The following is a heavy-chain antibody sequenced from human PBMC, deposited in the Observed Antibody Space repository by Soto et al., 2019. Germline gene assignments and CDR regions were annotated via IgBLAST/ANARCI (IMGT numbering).Heavy chain of an antibody. CDR3: SIGGVVDSALVH. CDR2: MSYDGSDT. Sequence: VGTPRISSVGYGFIFSNNGMHWVRQTPGKGLEWVAFMSYDGSDTFYADSVKGRFTISRDNSKNTLFLHMSNLRAEDTAMYYCSIGGVVDSALVHRGPRTLVT. CDR1: GFIFSNNG. J-gene: IGHJ4*02. V-gene: IGHV3-30*02. D-gene: IGHD2-15*01.